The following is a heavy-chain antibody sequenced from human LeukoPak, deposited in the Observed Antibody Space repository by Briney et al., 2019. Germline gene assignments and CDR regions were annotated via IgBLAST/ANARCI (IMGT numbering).Heavy chain of an antibody. CDR2: IDWDGDK. CDR1: GFSLSTSGMR. D-gene: IGHD6-19*01. CDR3: VGYSSGWFDP. Sequence: SGPTLVNPTQTLTLTCTFSGFSLSTSGMRVSWIRQPPGKALEWLARIDWDGDKFYSTSLKTRLTISKDTSKNQVVLTMTNMDPVDTATYYCVGYSSGWFDPWGQGTLVTVSS. V-gene: IGHV2-70*04. J-gene: IGHJ5*02.